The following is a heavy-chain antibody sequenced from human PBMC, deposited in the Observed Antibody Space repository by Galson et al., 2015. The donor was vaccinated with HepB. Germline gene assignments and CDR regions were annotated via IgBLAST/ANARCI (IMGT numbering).Heavy chain of an antibody. J-gene: IGHJ4*02. D-gene: IGHD3-22*01. Sequence: SLRLSCAASGFTFSNYGMHWVRQAPGKGLEWVAFISYDGSKNYYADSVKGRFTISRDNSRNTLYLQINSLRSEDTAVYYCSKLALGPDYYDSSGPFDYWGKGILVTVSS. V-gene: IGHV3-30*18. CDR3: SKLALGPDYYDSSGPFDY. CDR2: ISYDGSKN. CDR1: GFTFSNYG.